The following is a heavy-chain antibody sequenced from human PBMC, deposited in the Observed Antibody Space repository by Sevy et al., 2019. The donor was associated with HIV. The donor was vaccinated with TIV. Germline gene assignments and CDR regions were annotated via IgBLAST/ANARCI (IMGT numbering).Heavy chain of an antibody. CDR2: VYPADSDT. V-gene: IGHV5-51*01. J-gene: IGHJ4*02. CDR3: VRHRPLTGAIWNGYLDF. CDR1: GYTFTNYW. D-gene: IGHD3-3*01. Sequence: GESLKISCKVSGYTFTNYWIGWVRQMPGKGLEWMGTVYPADSDTRYNPSFEGRVTISADMSISTADLQWTSLKASDSAIYYCVRHRPLTGAIWNGYLDFWGQGTLVTVSS.